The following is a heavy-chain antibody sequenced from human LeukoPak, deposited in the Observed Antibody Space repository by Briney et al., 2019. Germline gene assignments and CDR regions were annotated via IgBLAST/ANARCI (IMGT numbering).Heavy chain of an antibody. V-gene: IGHV3-74*01. Sequence: GGSLRLSCAASGFTFSSYWMHWVRHAPGKGLVWVSRINSDGSSTSYADSVKGRFTISRDNAKNTLYLQMLRAEDTAVYYCARVLVVPAARTYYYYGMDVWGQGTTVTVSS. J-gene: IGHJ6*02. CDR3: ARVLVVPAARTYYYYGMDV. CDR2: INSDGSST. CDR1: GFTFSSYW. D-gene: IGHD2-2*01.